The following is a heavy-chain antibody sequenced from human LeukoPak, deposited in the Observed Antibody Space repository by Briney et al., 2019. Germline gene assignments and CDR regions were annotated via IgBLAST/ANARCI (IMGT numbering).Heavy chain of an antibody. CDR1: GFTFSNAW. D-gene: IGHD6-19*01. J-gene: IGHJ4*02. CDR2: ISSSGSTI. Sequence: PGGSLRLSCAASGFTFSNAWMSWVRQAPGKGLEWVSYISSSGSTIYYADSVKGRFTISRENAKNSLYLQMNSLRAEDTAVYYCAKDTAVGGSPYYFEYWGQGTLVTVSS. CDR3: AKDTAVGGSPYYFEY. V-gene: IGHV3-11*01.